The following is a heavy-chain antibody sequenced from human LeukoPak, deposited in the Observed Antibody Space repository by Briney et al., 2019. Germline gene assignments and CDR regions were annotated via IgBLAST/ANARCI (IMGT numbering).Heavy chain of an antibody. CDR1: GCTFSSYA. CDR3: ARGLRYDSSDEGFDY. Sequence: SVKVSCKASGCTFSSYAISWVRQPPGQGLGWMGGSITILGIANYAEKFQGSVTITADKSTRTVYMELSSLRSEDTAVYYCARGLRYDSSDEGFDYWGQGTPVTVSS. J-gene: IGHJ4*02. V-gene: IGHV1-69*04. D-gene: IGHD3-22*01. CDR2: SITILGIA.